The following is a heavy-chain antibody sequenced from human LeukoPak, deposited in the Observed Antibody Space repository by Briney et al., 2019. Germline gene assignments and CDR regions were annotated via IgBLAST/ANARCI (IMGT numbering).Heavy chain of an antibody. CDR2: IYSGGAT. CDR3: AREVLDTAMALGY. CDR1: GFTVSSNY. J-gene: IGHJ4*02. V-gene: IGHV3-66*01. Sequence: PGGSLRLSCAASGFTVSSNYMSWVRQAPGKGLEWVSIIYSGGATYYADSVEGRFTISRDNSKNTLYLQMNSLRAEDTAVYYCAREVLDTAMALGYWGQGTLVTVSS. D-gene: IGHD5-18*01.